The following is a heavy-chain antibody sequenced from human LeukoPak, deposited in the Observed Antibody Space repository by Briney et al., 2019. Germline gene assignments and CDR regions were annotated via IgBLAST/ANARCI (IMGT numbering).Heavy chain of an antibody. CDR3: ARDPEIETGFDY. V-gene: IGHV3-21*01. CDR1: GFTSSSYG. D-gene: IGHD5-24*01. CDR2: ISSSSSYI. Sequence: PGRSLRLSCAASGFTSSSYGMNWVRQAPGKGLEWVSSISSSSSYIYYADSVKGRFTISRDNAKNSLYLQMNSLRAEDTAVYYCARDPEIETGFDYWGQGTLVTVSS. J-gene: IGHJ4*02.